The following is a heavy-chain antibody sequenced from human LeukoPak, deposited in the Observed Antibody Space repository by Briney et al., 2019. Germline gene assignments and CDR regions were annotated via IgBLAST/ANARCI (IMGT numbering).Heavy chain of an antibody. J-gene: IGHJ4*02. CDR1: GFTFDDYA. Sequence: GGSLRLSCAASGFTFDDYAMHWVRQAPGKGLEWVSGISWNSGSIGYADSVKGRFTISRDNAKNSLYLQMNSLRAEDTALYYCAIDGGIGGALDYWGQGTLVTVSS. CDR2: ISWNSGSI. CDR3: AIDGGIGGALDY. V-gene: IGHV3-9*01. D-gene: IGHD6-19*01.